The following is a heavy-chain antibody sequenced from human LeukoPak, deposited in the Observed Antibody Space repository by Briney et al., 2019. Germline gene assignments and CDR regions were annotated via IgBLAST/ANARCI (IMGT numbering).Heavy chain of an antibody. CDR3: TRGSIAYYYMDV. J-gene: IGHJ6*03. CDR2: IYYTGIT. CDR1: GFTFSNYE. D-gene: IGHD3-22*01. Sequence: LRLSCAASGFTFSNYEMNWVRQAPGKGLEWIGYIYYTGITNYNPSLKSRVTISVDTSKNQFSLKLSSVTAADTAVYYCTRGSIAYYYMDVWGKGTTVTISS. V-gene: IGHV4-59*01.